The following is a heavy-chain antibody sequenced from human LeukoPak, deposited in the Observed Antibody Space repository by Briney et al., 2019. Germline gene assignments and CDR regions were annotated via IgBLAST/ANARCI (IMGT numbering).Heavy chain of an antibody. Sequence: PGGSLRLSCAASGFTFSSYSMNWVRQAPGKGLEWVSSISSSSSYIYYADSVKGRFTISRDNAKNSLYLQMNSLRAEDTAVYYCARDQSIAVAGTALDYWGQGTLVTVSS. CDR2: ISSSSSYI. J-gene: IGHJ4*02. CDR1: GFTFSSYS. D-gene: IGHD6-19*01. V-gene: IGHV3-21*01. CDR3: ARDQSIAVAGTALDY.